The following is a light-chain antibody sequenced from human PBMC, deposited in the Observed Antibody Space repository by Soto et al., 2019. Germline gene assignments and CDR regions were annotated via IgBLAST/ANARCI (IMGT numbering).Light chain of an antibody. CDR3: NSYVGSNNFV. CDR2: EVT. V-gene: IGLV2-8*01. J-gene: IGLJ1*01. CDR1: ASDIGRYNY. Sequence: QCVLTQPPSASGSPGQPVTIPCIGTASDIGRYNYVSWYQHHPGKAPKLIIYEVTKRPSGVPDRFSGSKSGNTASLTVSGLQADDEADYYCNSYVGSNNFVFGTETKVTDL.